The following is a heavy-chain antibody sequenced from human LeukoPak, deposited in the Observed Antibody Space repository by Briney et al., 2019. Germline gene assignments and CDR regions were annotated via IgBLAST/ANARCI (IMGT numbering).Heavy chain of an antibody. Sequence: ASVKVSCKTSGYSFTRYYIHWVRQAPGQGLERMGWINPSSGGTEYAQKFQGRVTMTGDTSISTAYMELSRLRSDDTAVYYCARDRGSSWYVDYWGQGTLVTVSS. CDR2: INPSSGGT. CDR1: GYSFTRYY. J-gene: IGHJ4*02. V-gene: IGHV1-2*02. CDR3: ARDRGSSWYVDY. D-gene: IGHD6-13*01.